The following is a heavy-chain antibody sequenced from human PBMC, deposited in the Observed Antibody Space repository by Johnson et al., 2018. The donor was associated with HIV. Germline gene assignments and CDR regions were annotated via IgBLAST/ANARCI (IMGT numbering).Heavy chain of an antibody. CDR3: ARCQGGIQLWFDGFDI. CDR1: GFTFSSYA. V-gene: IGHV3-9*03. D-gene: IGHD5-18*01. J-gene: IGHJ3*02. Sequence: VQLVESGGGVVQPERSLRLSCAASGFTFSSYAMSWVRQAPGKGLECVSGISWNSGSIGYADSVKGRFTISRDNAKNSLYLQMNSLRAEDMAVYYCARCQGGIQLWFDGFDIWGQGTMVTVSS. CDR2: ISWNSGSI.